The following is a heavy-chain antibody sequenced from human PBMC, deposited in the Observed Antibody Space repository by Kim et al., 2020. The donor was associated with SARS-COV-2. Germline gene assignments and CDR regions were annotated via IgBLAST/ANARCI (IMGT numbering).Heavy chain of an antibody. J-gene: IGHJ5*02. Sequence: ASVKVSCKASGYTFTSYDINWVRQATGQGLEWMGWMNPNSGNTGYAQKCQGRVTMTRNTSISTAYMELSSLRSEDTAMYYCARGRGRWLHRHWFDPWGQGTLVTVSS. CDR3: ARGRGRWLHRHWFDP. V-gene: IGHV1-8*01. CDR2: MNPNSGNT. CDR1: GYTFTSYD. D-gene: IGHD1-26*01.